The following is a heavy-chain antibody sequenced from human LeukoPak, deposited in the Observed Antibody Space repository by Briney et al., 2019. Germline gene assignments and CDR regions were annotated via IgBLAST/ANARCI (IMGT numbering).Heavy chain of an antibody. V-gene: IGHV5-51*01. Sequence: LGESLKISCKGSGYSFTSYWIGWVRQMPGKGLEWMGIIYSGDSDTRYSPSFQGQVTISADKSISTAYLQWSSLKASDTAMYYCARQTPYCSGGSCYSVTGPRALYYYYGMDVWGQGTTVTVSS. CDR1: GYSFTSYW. D-gene: IGHD2-15*01. CDR3: ARQTPYCSGGSCYSVTGPRALYYYYGMDV. J-gene: IGHJ6*02. CDR2: IYSGDSDT.